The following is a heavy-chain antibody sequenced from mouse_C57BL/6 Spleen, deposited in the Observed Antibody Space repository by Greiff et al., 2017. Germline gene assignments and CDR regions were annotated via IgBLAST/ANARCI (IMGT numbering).Heavy chain of an antibody. CDR3: ARTAYYSNYVDYFDY. V-gene: IGHV5-17*01. D-gene: IGHD2-5*01. Sequence: EVKLMESGGGLVKPGGSLKLSCAASGFTFSDYGMHWVRQAPEKGLEWVAYISSGSSTIYYADTVKGRFTISRDNAKNTLFLQMTSLRSEDTAMYYCARTAYYSNYVDYFDYWGQGTTLTVSS. CDR2: ISSGSSTI. CDR1: GFTFSDYG. J-gene: IGHJ2*01.